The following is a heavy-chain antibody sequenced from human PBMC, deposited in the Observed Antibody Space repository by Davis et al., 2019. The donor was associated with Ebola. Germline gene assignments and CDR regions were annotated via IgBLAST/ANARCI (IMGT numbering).Heavy chain of an antibody. D-gene: IGHD2-15*01. J-gene: IGHJ4*02. CDR3: TRGPVLVAATYFDY. CDR2: LYYSGNT. Sequence: MPSETLSLTCTVSGGSISSYYWSWIRQPPGKGLEWIWYLYYSGNTNYNPSLKSRVTISVDTSKNQFSLKLSSVTAADTAVYYCTRGPVLVAATYFDYWGQGTLVTVSS. CDR1: GGSISSYY. V-gene: IGHV4-59*01.